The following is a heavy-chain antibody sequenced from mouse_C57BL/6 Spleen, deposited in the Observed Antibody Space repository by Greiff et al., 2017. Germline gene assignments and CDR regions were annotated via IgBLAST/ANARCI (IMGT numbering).Heavy chain of an antibody. CDR3: ARQGGSSPYYFDY. V-gene: IGHV5-6*02. CDR2: ISSGGSYT. CDR1: GFTFSSYG. J-gene: IGHJ2*01. D-gene: IGHD1-1*01. Sequence: EVMLVESGGDLVKPGGSLKLSCAASGFTFSSYGMSWVRQTPDKRLEWVATISSGGSYTYYPDSVKGRFTISRDNAKNTLYLQMRSLKSEDTAMYYCARQGGSSPYYFDYWGQGTTLTVSS.